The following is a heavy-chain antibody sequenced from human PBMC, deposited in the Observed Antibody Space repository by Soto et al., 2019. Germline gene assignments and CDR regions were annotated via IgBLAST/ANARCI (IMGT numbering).Heavy chain of an antibody. CDR1: GFAFNTYS. J-gene: IGHJ4*02. CDR2: ISYDGSNK. Sequence: PGGSLRLSCAASGFAFNTYSMHWVRQAPGRGLEWVAVISYDGSNKFYADSVKGRFTISRDNSKNTLYLEMNSLRGEDTAVYYCAKVSPMGYFFDSWRQGTLVTVSS. CDR3: AKVSPMGYFFDS. V-gene: IGHV3-30-3*01.